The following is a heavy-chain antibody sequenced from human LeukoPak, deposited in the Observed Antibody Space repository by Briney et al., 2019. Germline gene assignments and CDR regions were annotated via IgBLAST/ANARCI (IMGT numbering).Heavy chain of an antibody. J-gene: IGHJ4*02. Sequence: GRSLRLSCTESGFTFSNYGIHWVRRAPGKGLEWVAVIWSDGRSADSVKGRFTISRDNSKNTVHLQMTGLRVEDTAVYYCAKDYYPHLTIPNSFAGEYWGQGTLVTVSS. CDR3: AKDYYPHLTIPNSFAGEY. V-gene: IGHV3-33*03. CDR1: GFTFSNYG. D-gene: IGHD2/OR15-2a*01. CDR2: IWSDGR.